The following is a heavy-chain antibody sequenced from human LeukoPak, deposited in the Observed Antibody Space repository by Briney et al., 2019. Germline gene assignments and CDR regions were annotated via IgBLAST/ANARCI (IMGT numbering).Heavy chain of an antibody. D-gene: IGHD3-10*01. CDR3: ASFPPYMVRTDAFDI. CDR1: GFTLSSYS. Sequence: GGSLTLSCAASGFTLSSYSMNWLRQAPGKGLEWVSSISRSSAYIYYADSVKGRFTISRDNAKNSLYLQMNSLRAEGTAVYYCASFPPYMVRTDAFDIWGQGTMVTVSS. V-gene: IGHV3-21*01. CDR2: ISRSSAYI. J-gene: IGHJ3*02.